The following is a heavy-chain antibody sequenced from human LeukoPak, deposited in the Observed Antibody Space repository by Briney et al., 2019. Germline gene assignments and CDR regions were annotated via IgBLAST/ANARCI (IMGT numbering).Heavy chain of an antibody. V-gene: IGHV3-48*02. J-gene: IGHJ4*02. D-gene: IGHD2-21*02. Sequence: GGSLRLSCAATGFTFSSYSMNWVRQAPGKGLEWVSYISSSSNTIYYADSVKGRFTISRDNAKNSLFLQMNSLRDEDTSVYYCARAVTVVTRGGLVFDYWGQGTLVTVSS. CDR2: ISSSSNTI. CDR3: ARAVTVVTRGGLVFDY. CDR1: GFTFSSYS.